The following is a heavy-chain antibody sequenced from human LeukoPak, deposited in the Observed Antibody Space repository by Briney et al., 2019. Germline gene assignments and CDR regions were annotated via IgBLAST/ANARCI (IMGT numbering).Heavy chain of an antibody. J-gene: IGHJ4*02. V-gene: IGHV3-30-3*01. CDR3: ARDLLNSRLSLAY. CDR2: ISYDGSNK. Sequence: GGSLRLSCAASGFTFSDFWMHWVRQAPGKGLEWVAVISYDGSNKYYADSVKGRFTISRDNSKNTLYLQMNSLRAEDTAVYYCARDLLNSRLSLAYWGQGTLVTVSS. D-gene: IGHD2-21*01. CDR1: GFTFSDFW.